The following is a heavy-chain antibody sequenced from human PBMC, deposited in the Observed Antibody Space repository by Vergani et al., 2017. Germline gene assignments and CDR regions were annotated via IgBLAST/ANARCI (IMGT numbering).Heavy chain of an antibody. V-gene: IGHV3-30*18. CDR3: AKRMYSSSWLGDYYYSGMDV. D-gene: IGHD6-13*01. J-gene: IGHJ6*02. Sequence: QVQLVESRGGVVQPGRSLRLSCAASGFTFSSYGMHWVRQAPGKGLEWVAIISYDGSNKYYADSVKGRFTISRDNSKNTLYLLINSLRAEDTAVYYCAKRMYSSSWLGDYYYSGMDVWGQGTTVTVSS. CDR2: ISYDGSNK. CDR1: GFTFSSYG.